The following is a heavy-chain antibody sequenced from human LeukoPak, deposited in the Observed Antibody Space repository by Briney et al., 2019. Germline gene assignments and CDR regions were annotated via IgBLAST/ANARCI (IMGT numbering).Heavy chain of an antibody. V-gene: IGHV1-2*02. J-gene: IGHJ5*02. CDR2: INPNSGGT. CDR3: ARADRLHGGPYLIGP. CDR1: RYSFTDYY. D-gene: IGHD2-21*01. Sequence: ASVKVSCKTSRYSFTDYYMHWVRQAPGQGLEWMGWINPNSGGTSSAQKFRGRVTMTRDTSITTVYMEVSWLTSDDTAIYYCARADRLHGGPYLIGPWGQGTLVTISS.